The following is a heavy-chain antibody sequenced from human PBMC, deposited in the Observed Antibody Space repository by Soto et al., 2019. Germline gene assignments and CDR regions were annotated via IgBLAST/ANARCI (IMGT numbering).Heavy chain of an antibody. CDR2: IIPIFGTA. Sequence: ASVKVSCKASGYTFTGYYMHWVRQAPGQGLEWMGGIIPIFGTANYAQKFQGRVTITADESKNTLYLQMNSLRAEDTAVYYCAKPLGGSYYYDYYYYGMDVWGQGTTVTVSS. CDR1: GYTFTGYY. D-gene: IGHD1-26*01. CDR3: AKPLGGSYYYDYYYYGMDV. V-gene: IGHV1-69*13. J-gene: IGHJ6*02.